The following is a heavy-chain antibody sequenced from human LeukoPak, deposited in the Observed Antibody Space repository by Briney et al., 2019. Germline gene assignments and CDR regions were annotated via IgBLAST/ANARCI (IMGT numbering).Heavy chain of an antibody. D-gene: IGHD4-17*01. V-gene: IGHV3-23*01. J-gene: IGHJ4*02. Sequence: PGGSLRLSCAASGFTFSSYAMSWVRQAPGKGLEWVSAISGSGGSTYYADSVKGRFTISRDNSKNTLYLQMNSLRAEDTAVYYCAKNFYIQDYGDYDYWGQGTLVTVSS. CDR2: ISGSGGST. CDR3: AKNFYIQDYGDYDY. CDR1: GFTFSSYA.